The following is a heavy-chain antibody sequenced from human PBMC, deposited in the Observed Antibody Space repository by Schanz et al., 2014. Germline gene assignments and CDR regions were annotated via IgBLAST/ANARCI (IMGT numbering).Heavy chain of an antibody. CDR1: RFTFSSYS. CDR2: ITASGDYM. J-gene: IGHJ4*02. V-gene: IGHV3-21*01. CDR3: ARGPDYGSGSYSSY. Sequence: EVQLVESGGGLVKPGGSLRLSCAASRFTFSSYSFNWVRQAPGKGLEWVSSITASGDYMHYADSVKGRLTISRDNARNSLYLQMNNLRVEDTAVYYCARGPDYGSGSYSSYWGQGTLVTVSS. D-gene: IGHD3-10*01.